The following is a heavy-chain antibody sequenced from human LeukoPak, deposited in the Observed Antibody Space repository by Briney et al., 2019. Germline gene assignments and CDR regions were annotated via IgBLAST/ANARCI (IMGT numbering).Heavy chain of an antibody. CDR1: GFSFSSNA. V-gene: IGHV3-23*01. Sequence: PGGSPRLSCAASGFSFSSNAMSWVRQAPGKGLEWVSAICGTGGSTYYADSVKGRFTISRDNSKNTLYLQINSLRPEDTAVYYCAKEGGGSCYSEIDYWGQGTLVTVSS. CDR3: AKEGGGSCYSEIDY. D-gene: IGHD2-15*01. CDR2: ICGTGGST. J-gene: IGHJ4*02.